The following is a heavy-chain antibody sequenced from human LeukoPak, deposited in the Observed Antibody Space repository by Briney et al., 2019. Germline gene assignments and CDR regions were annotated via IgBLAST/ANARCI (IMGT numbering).Heavy chain of an antibody. CDR3: AKGRCSGVGCDSFHS. J-gene: IGHJ4*02. Sequence: AGGSLRLSCVASGLRFRSYAMNWGRQAPGEGGECISTISDDSSFTYYADSVKGRSAISRDDSKNTLYLQMNNLKVEDTAVYYCAKGRCSGVGCDSFHSWGQGALVTVSS. CDR1: GLRFRSYA. CDR2: ISDDSSFT. V-gene: IGHV3-23*01. D-gene: IGHD2-15*01.